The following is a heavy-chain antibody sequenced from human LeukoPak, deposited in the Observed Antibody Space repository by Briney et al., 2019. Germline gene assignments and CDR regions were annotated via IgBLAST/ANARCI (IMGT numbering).Heavy chain of an antibody. CDR2: IIPIFGIA. CDR3: ARGGRLRLNYYYYYGMDV. V-gene: IGHV1-69*04. CDR1: GGTFSSYA. D-gene: IGHD5-12*01. Sequence: ASVKVSCTASGGTFSSYAISWVRQAPGQGLEWMGRIIPIFGIANYAQKFQGRVTITADKSTSTAYMELSSLRSEDTAVYYCARGGRLRLNYYYYYGMDVWGQGTTVTVSS. J-gene: IGHJ6*02.